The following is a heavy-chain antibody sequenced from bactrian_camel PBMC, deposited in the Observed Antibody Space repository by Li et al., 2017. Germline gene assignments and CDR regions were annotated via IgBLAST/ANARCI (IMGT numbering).Heavy chain of an antibody. CDR3: TARYEFGLGACSGFGGPGF. CDR1: GITFSRHD. Sequence: DVQLVESGGGLVQHGESLRLSCVASGITFSRHDMSWVRQAPGKEVEWVAGITSLPSLFRAASYADSVKGRFTISKDNRKNILYLQMNSLTPGDTAKYYCTARYEFGLGACSGFGGPGFWGQGTQVTVS. CDR2: ITSLPSLFRAA. V-gene: IGHV3S40*01. J-gene: IGHJ6*01. D-gene: IGHD1*01.